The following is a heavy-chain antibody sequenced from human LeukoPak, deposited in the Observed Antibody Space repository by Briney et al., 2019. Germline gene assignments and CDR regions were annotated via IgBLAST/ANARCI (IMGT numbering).Heavy chain of an antibody. CDR2: IKNDGSIT. D-gene: IGHD3-3*01. Sequence: GGSLRLSCAASGFIFSGYWMHWVRQAPGNGLVWLSRIKNDGSITSYADSVKGRFTISRDNAKNTLYLQMNSLRVEDTAVYYCTKSDWFDPWGQGTLVTVSS. CDR1: GFIFSGYW. CDR3: TKSDWFDP. J-gene: IGHJ5*02. V-gene: IGHV3-74*01.